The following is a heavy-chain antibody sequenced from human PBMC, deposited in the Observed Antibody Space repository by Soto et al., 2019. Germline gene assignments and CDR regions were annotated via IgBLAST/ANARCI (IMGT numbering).Heavy chain of an antibody. CDR2: INPNSGGT. V-gene: IGHV1-2*04. Sequence: ASVKVSCKASGYTFTGYYMHWVRQAPGQGLEWMGWINPNSGGTNYAQKFQGWVTMTRDTSISTAYMELSRLRSDDTAVYYCARAPYCSGGSCYLLDYGMDVWGQGTTVTVTS. CDR3: ARAPYCSGGSCYLLDYGMDV. D-gene: IGHD2-15*01. J-gene: IGHJ6*02. CDR1: GYTFTGYY.